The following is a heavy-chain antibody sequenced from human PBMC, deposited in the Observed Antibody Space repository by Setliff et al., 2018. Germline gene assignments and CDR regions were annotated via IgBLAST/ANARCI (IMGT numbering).Heavy chain of an antibody. J-gene: IGHJ4*03. Sequence: PSETLSLTCTVSGGSISSSYYYWGWIRQPPGKGLEWIGSFYYSGSTYYNPSLKSRVTISVDTSKNQFSLKLNSVTAADTAVYYCATPDYGGNSWSFDYWGQGTTVTVSS. CDR1: GGSISSSYYY. CDR3: ATPDYGGNSWSFDY. CDR2: FYYSGST. V-gene: IGHV4-39*07. D-gene: IGHD4-17*01.